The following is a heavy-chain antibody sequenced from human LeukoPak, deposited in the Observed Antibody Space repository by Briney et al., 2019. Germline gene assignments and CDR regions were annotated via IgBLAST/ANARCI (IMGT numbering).Heavy chain of an antibody. CDR2: IYHSGST. CDR3: ARDTVLEVAVADHYNWFDP. Sequence: SETLSLTCTVSGYSISSGYYWGWIRQPPGKGLEWIGSIYHSGSTYYNPSLKSRVTISVDTSKNQFSLKLSSVTAADTAVYYCARDTVLEVAVADHYNWFDPWGQGTLVTVSS. V-gene: IGHV4-38-2*02. CDR1: GYSISSGYY. D-gene: IGHD6-19*01. J-gene: IGHJ5*02.